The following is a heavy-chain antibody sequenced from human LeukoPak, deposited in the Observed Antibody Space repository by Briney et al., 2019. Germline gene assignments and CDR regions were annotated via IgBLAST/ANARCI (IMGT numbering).Heavy chain of an antibody. D-gene: IGHD4-17*01. Sequence: GGSLRLSCAASGFTFNNYALSWIRQAPGEGLEWVSGISGSGGSTYYSGSVKGRFTISRDNSNSTLYLHMNSLRAEDTAVYYCAKPVMTTVTTYPFDYWGQGTLVTVSS. CDR1: GFTFNNYA. CDR3: AKPVMTTVTTYPFDY. V-gene: IGHV3-23*01. CDR2: ISGSGGST. J-gene: IGHJ4*02.